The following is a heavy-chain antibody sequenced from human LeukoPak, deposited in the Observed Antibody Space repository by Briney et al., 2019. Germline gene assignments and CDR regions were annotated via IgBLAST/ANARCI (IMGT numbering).Heavy chain of an antibody. V-gene: IGHV4-34*01. Sequence: PSETLSLTCAVYGGSFSGYYWSWIRQPPGKGLEWIGEINHSGSTNYNPSLKSRVTISVDTSKNQFSLKLSSVTAADTAVYYRARGHLGYCSSTSCYGYYFDYWGQGTLVTVSS. D-gene: IGHD2-2*01. CDR1: GGSFSGYY. CDR2: INHSGST. J-gene: IGHJ4*02. CDR3: ARGHLGYCSSTSCYGYYFDY.